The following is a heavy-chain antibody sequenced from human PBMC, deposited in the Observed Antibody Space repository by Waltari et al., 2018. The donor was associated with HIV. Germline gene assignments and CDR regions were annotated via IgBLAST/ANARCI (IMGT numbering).Heavy chain of an antibody. V-gene: IGHV5-51*01. CDR2: IYPGDSDT. D-gene: IGHD3-22*01. CDR3: ARVSDYMFDGSGTVGNFDL. J-gene: IGHJ2*01. Sequence: QMVQCGAEVKEPGEHLKISCQGAGNSYTTYWIARARKLPGTALDWRRIIYPGDSDTIYSPSFQGKVTMSVARSINTAYVQWSSLKASDSAMYFCARVSDYMFDGSGTVGNFDLWGRGTLLIVSS. CDR1: GNSYTTYW.